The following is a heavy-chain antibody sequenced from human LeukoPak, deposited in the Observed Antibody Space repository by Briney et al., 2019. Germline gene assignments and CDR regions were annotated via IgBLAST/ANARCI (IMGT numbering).Heavy chain of an antibody. CDR3: ASDVVVTAISDY. Sequence: RSGGSLRLSCAASGFTFSSYAMHWVRQAPGKGLEWVAVISYDGSNKYYADSVKGRFTISRDNSKNTLYLQMNSLRAEDTAVYYCASDVVVTAISDYWDQGTLVTVSS. CDR2: ISYDGSNK. J-gene: IGHJ4*02. V-gene: IGHV3-30-3*01. D-gene: IGHD2-21*02. CDR1: GFTFSSYA.